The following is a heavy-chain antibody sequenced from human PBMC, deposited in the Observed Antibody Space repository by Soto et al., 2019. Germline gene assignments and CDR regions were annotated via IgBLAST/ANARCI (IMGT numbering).Heavy chain of an antibody. D-gene: IGHD3-22*01. CDR1: GFTFSSYA. Sequence: EVQLLESGGGLEQPGGSLRLSCAASGFTFSSYAMSWVRQAPGKGLEWISGISGRGDSTYYADSVKGRFTISRDNSKNTLYLEMNRLRAEDTAVYYCAKVCYQSLTVVEGFDYWGQGILVTVSS. CDR2: ISGRGDST. J-gene: IGHJ4*02. V-gene: IGHV3-23*01. CDR3: AKVCYQSLTVVEGFDY.